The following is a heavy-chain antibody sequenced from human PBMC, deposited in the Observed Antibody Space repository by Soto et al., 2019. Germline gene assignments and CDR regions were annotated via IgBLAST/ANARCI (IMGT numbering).Heavy chain of an antibody. D-gene: IGHD3-22*01. CDR1: GYSFTSYW. CDR2: IDPSDSYT. CDR3: ARTGHSGSYDY. V-gene: IGHV5-10-1*01. Sequence: PVESLKISCKGSGYSFTSYWISWVRQMPGKGLEWMGRIDPSDSYTNYSPSFQGRVTITRDTSASTVYLDLSSLSSEDTAFYYCARTGHSGSYDYWGQGTLVTVSS. J-gene: IGHJ4*02.